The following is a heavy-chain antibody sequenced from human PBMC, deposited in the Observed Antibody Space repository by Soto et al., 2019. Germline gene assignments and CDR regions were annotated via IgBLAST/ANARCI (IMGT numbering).Heavy chain of an antibody. CDR2: IWYDGSNK. D-gene: IGHD3-9*01. CDR3: ARPGTPTYYDILTGYYMDV. CDR1: GFTFSSYG. Sequence: GGSLRLSCAASGFTFSSYGMHWVRQAPGKGLEWVAVIWYDGSNKYYADSVKGRFTISRDNSKNTLYLQMNSLRAEDTAVYYCARPGTPTYYDILTGYYMDVWGKGTTVTVSS. J-gene: IGHJ6*03. V-gene: IGHV3-33*01.